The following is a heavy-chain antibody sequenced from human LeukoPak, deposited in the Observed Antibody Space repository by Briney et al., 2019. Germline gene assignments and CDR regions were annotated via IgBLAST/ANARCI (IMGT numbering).Heavy chain of an antibody. CDR2: VSTTGAST. Sequence: PGGSLRLSCEASGFTFHTYAMSWVRQAPGKGLEWVSAVSTTGASTYYADSVKGRFTISRDNSKNTLSLQMDSLRVEDTASYYCAKDWTTVVTPKGYYFDSWGEGTLVTVSS. J-gene: IGHJ4*02. D-gene: IGHD4-23*01. V-gene: IGHV3-23*01. CDR3: AKDWTTVVTPKGYYFDS. CDR1: GFTFHTYA.